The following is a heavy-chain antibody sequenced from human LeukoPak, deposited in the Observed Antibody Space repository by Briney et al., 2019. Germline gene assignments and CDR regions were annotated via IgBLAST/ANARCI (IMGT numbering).Heavy chain of an antibody. Sequence: SETLSLTCAVYGGSFSGYSWTWIRQPPGKGLEWIGEIKDSGSPTFNPSLKSRVTMSVDTSNNQFSVRLSSLAAADTAVYYCARGRFSGLPRATTSQFDYWGQGTLVTVSS. J-gene: IGHJ4*02. V-gene: IGHV4-34*01. CDR2: IKDSGSP. CDR3: ARGRFSGLPRATTSQFDY. D-gene: IGHD6-19*01. CDR1: GGSFSGYS.